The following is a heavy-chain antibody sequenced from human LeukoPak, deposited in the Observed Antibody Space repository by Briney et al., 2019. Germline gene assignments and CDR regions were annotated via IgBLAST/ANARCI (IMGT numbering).Heavy chain of an antibody. CDR1: GFTVSSNY. J-gene: IGHJ4*02. V-gene: IGHV3-66*01. Sequence: GGSLRLSCAASGFTVSSNYMSWVRQALGKGLEWVSVIYSGGSTYYADSVKGRFTISRDNSKNTLYLQMNSLRAEDTAVYYCARDRVAAAGTFDYWGQGTLVTVSS. CDR3: ARDRVAAAGTFDY. D-gene: IGHD6-13*01. CDR2: IYSGGST.